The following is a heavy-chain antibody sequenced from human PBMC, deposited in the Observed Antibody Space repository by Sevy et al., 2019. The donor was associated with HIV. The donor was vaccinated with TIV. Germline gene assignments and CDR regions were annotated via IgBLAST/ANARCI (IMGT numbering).Heavy chain of an antibody. V-gene: IGHV6-1*01. D-gene: IGHD2-2*01. CDR2: TYYRSKWYN. J-gene: IGHJ6*02. CDR1: GDSVSSNSAA. CDR3: ARGWWCSSTSCYYYYGMDV. Sequence: KQSQTLSLTCAISGDSVSSNSAAWNCIRQSPSRGLEWLGRTYYRSKWYNDYAVSVKSRITINPDTSKNQFSLQLNSVTPEDTAVYYCARGWWCSSTSCYYYYGMDVWGQGTTVTVSS.